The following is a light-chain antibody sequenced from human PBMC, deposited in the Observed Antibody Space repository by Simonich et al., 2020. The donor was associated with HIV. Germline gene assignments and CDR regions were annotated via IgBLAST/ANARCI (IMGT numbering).Light chain of an antibody. V-gene: IGKV4-1*01. Sequence: DIVMTQSPDSLAVSLGERATINCKSSQSVLYSSKNKNYLTWYQQKPGQPPQLLIYWPATRASGVPSRFSGSGSATDFTLTISSLQAEDVAVYYCQQYHSIPPTFGGGTKVEIK. CDR2: WPA. CDR3: QQYHSIPPT. CDR1: QSVLYSSKNKNY. J-gene: IGKJ4*01.